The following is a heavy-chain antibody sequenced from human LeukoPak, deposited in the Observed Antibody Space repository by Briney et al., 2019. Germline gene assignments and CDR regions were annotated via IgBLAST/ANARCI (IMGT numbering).Heavy chain of an antibody. CDR1: GFTFSSYA. D-gene: IGHD2-8*01. Sequence: GGSLRLSCAASGFTFSSYAMHWVRQAPGKGLEWVAVISYDGSNKYYADSVKGRFTISRDNSKNTLYLQMNSLRAEDTAVYYCARADQGVAFDIWGQGTMVTVSS. J-gene: IGHJ3*02. V-gene: IGHV3-30-3*01. CDR2: ISYDGSNK. CDR3: ARADQGVAFDI.